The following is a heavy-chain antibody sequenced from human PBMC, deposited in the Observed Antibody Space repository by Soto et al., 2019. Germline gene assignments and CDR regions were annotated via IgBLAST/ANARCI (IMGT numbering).Heavy chain of an antibody. V-gene: IGHV1-18*01. J-gene: IGHJ6*02. Sequence: QVQLVQSGAEVKKPGASVKVSCKASGYTFTSYGISWVRQAPGQGLEWMGGISAYNGNTNYAQKLQGRVTMTTDTSTSTAYMELRSLRSDDTAVYYCARDMGYCSSTSCYAAYGMDVWGQGTTVTVSS. D-gene: IGHD2-2*01. CDR2: ISAYNGNT. CDR3: ARDMGYCSSTSCYAAYGMDV. CDR1: GYTFTSYG.